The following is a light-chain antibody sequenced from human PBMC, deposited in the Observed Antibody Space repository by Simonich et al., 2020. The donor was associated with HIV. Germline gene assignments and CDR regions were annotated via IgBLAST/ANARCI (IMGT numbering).Light chain of an antibody. CDR2: DVN. CDR1: SSVFAGNNF. Sequence: QSALTQPAPVLGPPGQPSTISSTGTSSVFAGNNFVSGYQQHPGNAPQLMFYDVNKRPSGVSNRFSGSNSGNTASLTISGLQAEDEADYYCSSYTGNSTWVFGGGTKLTLL. CDR3: SSYTGNSTWV. V-gene: IGLV2-14*03. J-gene: IGLJ3*02.